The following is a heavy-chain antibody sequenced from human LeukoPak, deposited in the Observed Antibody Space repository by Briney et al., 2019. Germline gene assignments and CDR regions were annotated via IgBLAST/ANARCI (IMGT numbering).Heavy chain of an antibody. Sequence: PSETLSLTCTVSGGSISSGDYYWSWIRQPPGKGLEWIGYIYHSGSTYYNPSLKSRVTISVDRSKNQFSLKLSSVTAADTAVYYCAREWEVPAALGQGWFDPWGQGTLVTVSS. CDR2: IYHSGST. D-gene: IGHD2-2*01. V-gene: IGHV4-30-2*01. CDR1: GGSISSGDYY. CDR3: AREWEVPAALGQGWFDP. J-gene: IGHJ5*02.